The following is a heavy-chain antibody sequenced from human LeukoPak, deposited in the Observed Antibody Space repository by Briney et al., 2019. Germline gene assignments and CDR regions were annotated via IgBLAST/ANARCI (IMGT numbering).Heavy chain of an antibody. CDR2: INPRSGST. Sequence: ASVKVSCKASGYTFSMYYMHWVRQAPGQGLEWMGIINPRSGSTTYAQKFQGRLTMTRDMSTGTFYMELNSLKFEDTAVYYCAKPLRRSSSAPFDYWGQGTLVTVSS. J-gene: IGHJ4*02. CDR1: GYTFSMYY. CDR3: AKPLRRSSSAPFDY. V-gene: IGHV1-46*01. D-gene: IGHD6-6*01.